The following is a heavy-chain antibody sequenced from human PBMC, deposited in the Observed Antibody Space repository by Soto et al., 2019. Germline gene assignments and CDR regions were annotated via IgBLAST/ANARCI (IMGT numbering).Heavy chain of an antibody. CDR2: ISYDGSNK. Sequence: QVQLVESGGGVVQPGRSLRLSCAASGFTFSSYAMHWVRQAPGKGLEWVAVISYDGSNKYYADSVKGRFTISRDNSKNTLYLQMNSLRAEDTAVYYCAVLGDSSGYYYPYYGMDVWGQGTTVTVSS. V-gene: IGHV3-30-3*01. J-gene: IGHJ6*02. D-gene: IGHD3-22*01. CDR1: GFTFSSYA. CDR3: AVLGDSSGYYYPYYGMDV.